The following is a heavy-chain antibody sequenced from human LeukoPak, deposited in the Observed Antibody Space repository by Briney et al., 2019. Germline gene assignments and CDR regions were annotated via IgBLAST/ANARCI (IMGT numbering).Heavy chain of an antibody. CDR3: AREGAARTLAKLFDY. V-gene: IGHV3-21*01. D-gene: IGHD6-6*01. J-gene: IGHJ4*02. CDR1: GFTFSSYA. CDR2: ISSSSSYI. Sequence: PGGSLRLSCAASGFTFSSYAMHWVRQAPGKGLEWVSSISSSSSYIYYADSVKGRFTISRDNAKNSLYLQMNSLRAEDTAVYYCAREGAARTLAKLFDYWGQGTLVTVSS.